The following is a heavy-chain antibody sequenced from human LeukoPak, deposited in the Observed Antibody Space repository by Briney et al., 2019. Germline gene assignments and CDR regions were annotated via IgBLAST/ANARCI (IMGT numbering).Heavy chain of an antibody. CDR3: ARHSRYCYYGKDV. V-gene: IGHV4-59*08. CDR2: IYYTGRA. Sequence: SETLSLTCTVSGSSISPYHWSWIRQPPGKGLEWIAQIYYTGRADYNPSLKSRVTISVDTSNNHVSLKVSSVTAADTAVYYCARHSRYCYYGKDVWGQGTTVTVSS. J-gene: IGHJ6*02. CDR1: GSSISPYH.